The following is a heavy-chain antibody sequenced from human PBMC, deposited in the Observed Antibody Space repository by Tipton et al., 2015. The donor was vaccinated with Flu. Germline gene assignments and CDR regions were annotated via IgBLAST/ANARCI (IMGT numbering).Heavy chain of an antibody. CDR2: ISYDGSNK. V-gene: IGHV3-30*04. CDR3: ARDFGLGAVTSGAFDI. D-gene: IGHD3/OR15-3a*01. Sequence: LSLTCAASGFTFSSYAMHWVRQAPGKGLEWVAVISYDGSNKYYADSVKGRFTISRDNSKNTLYLQMNSLRAEDTAVYYCARDFGLGAVTSGAFDIWGQGTMVTVSS. CDR1: GFTFSSYA. J-gene: IGHJ3*02.